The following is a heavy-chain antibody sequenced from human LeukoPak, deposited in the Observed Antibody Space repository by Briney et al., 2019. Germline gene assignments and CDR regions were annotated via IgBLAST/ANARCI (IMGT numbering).Heavy chain of an antibody. CDR2: ISWNSGSI. CDR1: GFTFDDYA. J-gene: IGHJ1*01. D-gene: IGHD6-13*01. Sequence: GGSLRLSCATSGFTFDDYAMHWVRQGPGKGLEWVSGISWNSGSIGYADSAKGRFTISRDNAKNSLYLEMNSLRAEDTAFYYCAKGKGGKSSTSWYAGYFHHWGQGTLVTVSS. V-gene: IGHV3-9*01. CDR3: AKGKGGKSSTSWYAGYFHH.